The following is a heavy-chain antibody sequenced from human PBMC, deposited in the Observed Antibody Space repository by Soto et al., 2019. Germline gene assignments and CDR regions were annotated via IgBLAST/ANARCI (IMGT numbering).Heavy chain of an antibody. CDR3: ATRRDGDIDYWFDH. J-gene: IGHJ5*02. CDR2: IYYSGST. V-gene: IGHV4-39*01. Sequence: PSETLSLTCTVSGGSISSSNYYWGWIRQPPGKGLEWIGNIYYSGSTYYNPSLKSRVTLSVDTSKNQISLKLTSVTAADTAVYYCATRRDGDIDYWFDHWGQGTLVTVSS. CDR1: GGSISSSNYY.